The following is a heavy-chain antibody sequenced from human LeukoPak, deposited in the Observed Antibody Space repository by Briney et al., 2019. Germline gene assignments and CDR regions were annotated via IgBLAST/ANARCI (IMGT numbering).Heavy chain of an antibody. J-gene: IGHJ4*02. Sequence: PGGSLRLSCTASGFTFSSLATTWVRQAPGKGLEWVAVIWYDGSNKYYADSVKGRFTISRDNSKNTLYLQMNSLRAEDTAVYYCARDRVGASDWGQGTLVTVSS. CDR1: GFTFSSLA. CDR2: IWYDGSNK. CDR3: ARDRVGASD. D-gene: IGHD1-26*01. V-gene: IGHV3-33*08.